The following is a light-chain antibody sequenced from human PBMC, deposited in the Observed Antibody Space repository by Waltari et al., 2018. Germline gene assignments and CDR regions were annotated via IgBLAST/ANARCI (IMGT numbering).Light chain of an antibody. V-gene: IGLV2-14*01. J-gene: IGLJ1*01. CDR1: SRAVGGYNY. CDR3: SSYTSSSTSYV. CDR2: EVS. Sequence: QSALTQPASVSGSPGPSITISCTGTSRAVGGYNYVSWYQQHPGKAPKLMIYEVSNRPSGVSNRFSGSKSGNTASLTISGLQAEDEADYYCSSYTSSSTSYVFGTGTKVTVL.